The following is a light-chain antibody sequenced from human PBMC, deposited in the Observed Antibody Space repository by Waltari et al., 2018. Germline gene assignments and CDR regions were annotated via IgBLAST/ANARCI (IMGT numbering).Light chain of an antibody. CDR2: WAS. Sequence: EIVMTQSPDSLAVSTGDRVTITCRSSQNLLYNSDKKNYLAWFQQKPGQPPNLLIYWASTRESGVPDRFSGSGSGTEFTLTISSLQAADVAVYYCKQCYSTPYTFGQGTKLEIK. CDR1: QNLLYNSDKKNY. J-gene: IGKJ2*01. CDR3: KQCYSTPYT. V-gene: IGKV4-1*01.